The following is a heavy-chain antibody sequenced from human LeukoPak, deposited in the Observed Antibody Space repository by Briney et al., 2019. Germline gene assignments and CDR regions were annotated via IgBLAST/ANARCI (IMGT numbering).Heavy chain of an antibody. Sequence: PGGSLRLSCAASGFTFSSYWVHWVRQAPGKGLAWVSRINSDGSSTSYADSVKGRFTISRDNAKNTLYVQMSSLRAEDTAVYYCARGPYGSATDYWGQGTLVTVSS. CDR3: ARGPYGSATDY. CDR1: GFTFSSYW. V-gene: IGHV3-74*01. D-gene: IGHD3-10*01. CDR2: INSDGSST. J-gene: IGHJ4*02.